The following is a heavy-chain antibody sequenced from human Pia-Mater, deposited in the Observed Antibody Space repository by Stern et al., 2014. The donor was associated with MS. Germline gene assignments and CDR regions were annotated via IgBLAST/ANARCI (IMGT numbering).Heavy chain of an antibody. Sequence: QLQLQESGPGLVKPSETLSLTCTVSGGSISSSGFYWGWIRQPPGKGLEWMATSSYSGSTYNNSPLRRRVPMSAAPSKTKFSLKLSSVTAADTAVYYCARQGGRYSPKNWGQGTLVTVSS. J-gene: IGHJ4*02. V-gene: IGHV4-39*01. CDR1: GGSISSSGFY. CDR3: ARQGGRYSPKN. D-gene: IGHD1-1*01. CDR2: SSYSGST.